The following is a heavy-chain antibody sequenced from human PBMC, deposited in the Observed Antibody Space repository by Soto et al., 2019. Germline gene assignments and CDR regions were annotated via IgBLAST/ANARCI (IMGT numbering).Heavy chain of an antibody. CDR1: GFTFSSYS. CDR2: ISSSSSYI. J-gene: IGHJ3*02. V-gene: IGHV3-21*01. Sequence: EVQLVESGGGLVKPGGSLRLSCAASGFTFSSYSMNWVRQAPGKGLEWVSSISSSSSYIYYADSVKGRFTISRDNAKNALYQQMNRLRAEHTAVYYCARGDYDYIWGSYGSLVVTDDAFDIWGPGKMVTVSS. D-gene: IGHD3-16*02. CDR3: ARGDYDYIWGSYGSLVVTDDAFDI.